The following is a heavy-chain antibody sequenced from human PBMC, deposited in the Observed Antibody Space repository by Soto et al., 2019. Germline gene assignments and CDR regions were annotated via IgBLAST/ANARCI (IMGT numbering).Heavy chain of an antibody. D-gene: IGHD2-2*01. V-gene: IGHV3-30-3*01. CDR3: ATDPLPNAYCISPFFYLLPWFDP. J-gene: IGHJ5*02. CDR1: GFTFSSYA. CDR2: ISYDGSNK. Sequence: QVQLVESGGGVVQPGRSLRLSCAASGFTFSSYAMHWVRQAPGKGLEWVAVISYDGSNKYYAYSGKGRFTNSRDNSKNTLCPQMNHLRPADTVVYYWATDPLPNAYCISPFFYLLPWFDPRGEGALVTVSS.